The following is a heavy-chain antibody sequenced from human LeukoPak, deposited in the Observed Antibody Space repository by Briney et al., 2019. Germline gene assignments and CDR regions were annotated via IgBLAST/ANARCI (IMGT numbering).Heavy chain of an antibody. V-gene: IGHV3-30-3*01. CDR1: GFTFSSYA. CDR3: AKVRYSSNRYVTPCDS. D-gene: IGHD6-19*01. J-gene: IGHJ4*02. CDR2: ISYDGSNK. Sequence: PGGSLRLSCAASGFTFSSYAMHWVRQAPGKGLEWVAVISYDGSNKYYADSVKGRFTISRDNSKNTLYLQMNSLRADDTAVYYCAKVRYSSNRYVTPCDSWGQGTLVSVSS.